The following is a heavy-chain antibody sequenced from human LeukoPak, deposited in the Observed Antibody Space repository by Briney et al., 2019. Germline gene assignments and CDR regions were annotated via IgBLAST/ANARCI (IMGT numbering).Heavy chain of an antibody. CDR3: ARRGSGSYYDSSGYYYV. V-gene: IGHV4-59*08. Sequence: SETLSLTCTVSGGSISSYHWSWIRQPPGKGLEWIGCIYNSGSTNYNPSLKSRVTISEDTSKNQFSLKLSSVTAADTAVYYCARRGSGSYYDSSGYYYVWGQGTLVTVSS. CDR1: GGSISSYH. D-gene: IGHD3-22*01. J-gene: IGHJ4*02. CDR2: IYNSGST.